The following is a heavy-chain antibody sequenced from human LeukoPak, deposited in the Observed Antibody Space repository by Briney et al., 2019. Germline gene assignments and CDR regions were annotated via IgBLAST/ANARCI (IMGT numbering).Heavy chain of an antibody. Sequence: SETLSLTCTVSGGSISSSSYYWGWLRHPPGKGLEWIGSIYTSGSPNYNPSLKRRVTMSVDTSKSQCSLKLCSVTAADTAVYYCVRLTSSWYQDWYFYLCGRGTLGTASS. CDR3: VRLTSSWYQDWYFYL. D-gene: IGHD6-13*01. V-gene: IGHV4-39*07. CDR1: GGSISSSSYY. CDR2: IYTSGSP. J-gene: IGHJ2*01.